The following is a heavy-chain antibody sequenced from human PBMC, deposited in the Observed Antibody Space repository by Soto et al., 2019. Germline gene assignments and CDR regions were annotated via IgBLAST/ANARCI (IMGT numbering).Heavy chain of an antibody. V-gene: IGHV3-73*02. CDR2: VRTKSKNFPT. J-gene: IGHJ5*01. CDR3: LPTHVAAATLFAT. Sequence: EVQLVESGGGLVLPGGSLKLSCAASGFTFRDTAMCWLRTASGIGLERVGRVRTKSKNFPTPYAASLKGGFSISREDSKNMVDLQMKSLKTEETAVYYSLPTHVAAATLFATWGHGTLVIFAS. D-gene: IGHD6-13*01. CDR1: GFTFRDTA.